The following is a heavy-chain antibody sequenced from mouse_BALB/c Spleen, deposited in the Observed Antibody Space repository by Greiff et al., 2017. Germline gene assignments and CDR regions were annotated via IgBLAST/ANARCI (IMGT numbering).Heavy chain of an antibody. D-gene: IGHD1-2*01. J-gene: IGHJ3*01. CDR3: ARESLYYGCAY. Sequence: QVQLLQSGAGLVRPGSSVKISCTASGYAFSSYWMNWVKQRPGQGLEWIGQIYPGDGDTNYNGKFKGKATLTADKSSSTAYLQISSLTSEDSAVYFCARESLYYGCAYWGQGTLVTVSA. V-gene: IGHV1-80*01. CDR2: IYPGDGDT. CDR1: GYAFSSYW.